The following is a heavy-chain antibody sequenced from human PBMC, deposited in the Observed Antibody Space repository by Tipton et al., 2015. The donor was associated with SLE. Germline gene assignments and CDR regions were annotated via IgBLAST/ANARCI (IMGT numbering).Heavy chain of an antibody. D-gene: IGHD6-19*01. J-gene: IGHJ4*02. Sequence: TLSLTCTVYGGSLSGYWWSWIRQSPGKGLEWIGEIYPTGRTDYNPSLKSRVTISLDTSKNQFSLRLSSVTAADTAVYYCARHERWPHFDYWGQGTLVTVSS. CDR1: GGSLSGYW. CDR3: ARHERWPHFDY. CDR2: IYPTGRT. V-gene: IGHV4-34*01.